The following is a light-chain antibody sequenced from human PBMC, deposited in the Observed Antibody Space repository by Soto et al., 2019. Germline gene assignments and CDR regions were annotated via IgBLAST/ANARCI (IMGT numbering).Light chain of an antibody. CDR3: QSYDSRLTLSV. Sequence: QSALTQPASVSGSPGQSITISCTGTSSDVGGYNYVSWYQQHPGKAPKLMIYEVSNRPSGVSNRFSGSKSGNTASLTISGLQAEDEADYYCQSYDSRLTLSVFGGGTKLTVL. CDR2: EVS. V-gene: IGLV2-14*01. J-gene: IGLJ3*02. CDR1: SSDVGGYNY.